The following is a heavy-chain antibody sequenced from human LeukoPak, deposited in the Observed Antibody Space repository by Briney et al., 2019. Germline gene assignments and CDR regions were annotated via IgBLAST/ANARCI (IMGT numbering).Heavy chain of an antibody. V-gene: IGHV3-30-3*01. CDR1: GFTFSSYA. CDR2: ISYDGSNK. Sequence: PGGSLRLSCAASGFTFSSYAMHWVRQAPGKGLEWVAVISYDGSNKYYADSVKGRFTISRDNSKNTLYLQMNSLRAEDTAVYYCAKDHIVVVPAAIYTPGYYFDYWGQGTLVTVSS. J-gene: IGHJ4*02. CDR3: AKDHIVVVPAAIYTPGYYFDY. D-gene: IGHD2-2*02.